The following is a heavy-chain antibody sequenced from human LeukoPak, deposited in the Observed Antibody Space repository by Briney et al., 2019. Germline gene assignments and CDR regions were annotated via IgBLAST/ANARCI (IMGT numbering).Heavy chain of an antibody. CDR2: ISGDGGST. D-gene: IGHD3-22*01. V-gene: IGHV3-43*02. CDR1: GFTFDDDA. Sequence: GGSLRLSCAASGFTFDDDAMHWVRHAPGKGLEWVSLISGDGGSTYYADSVKGRFTISRDNSKNSLYLQMNSLRTEDTALYYCAKVLGYYDSSGYYQEGGFDYWGQGTLVTVSS. J-gene: IGHJ4*02. CDR3: AKVLGYYDSSGYYQEGGFDY.